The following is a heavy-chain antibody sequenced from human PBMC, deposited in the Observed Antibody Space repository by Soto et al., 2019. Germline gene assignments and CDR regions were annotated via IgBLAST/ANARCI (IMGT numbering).Heavy chain of an antibody. CDR1: GFTFRSYA. J-gene: IGHJ3*02. V-gene: IGHV3-23*01. CDR2: ITDGDGRA. Sequence: GGSLRLSCAASGFTFRSYAMSWVRQAPGKGPEWVSSITDGDGRAHYADSARGRFTMSRDNSKNTLYLQMNSLRAEDTAIYYCAKDVVLRYFDVEDAFDIWGQGTMVTVSS. CDR3: AKDVVLRYFDVEDAFDI. D-gene: IGHD3-9*01.